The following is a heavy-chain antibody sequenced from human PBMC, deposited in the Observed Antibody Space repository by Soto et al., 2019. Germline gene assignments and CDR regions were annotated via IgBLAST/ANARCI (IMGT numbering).Heavy chain of an antibody. Sequence: ASVKVSCKASGYTFTSYDINWVRQATGQGLEWMGWMNPNSGNTGYAQKFQGRVTMTRNTSISTAYMELSSLRSEDTAVYYCARDTYDFWSGLDAFDIWGQGTMVTVS. D-gene: IGHD3-3*01. CDR2: MNPNSGNT. V-gene: IGHV1-8*01. CDR1: GYTFTSYD. J-gene: IGHJ3*02. CDR3: ARDTYDFWSGLDAFDI.